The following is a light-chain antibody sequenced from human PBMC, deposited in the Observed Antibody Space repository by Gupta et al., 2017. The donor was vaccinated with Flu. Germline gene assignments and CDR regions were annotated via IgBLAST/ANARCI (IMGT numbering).Light chain of an antibody. CDR3: QAWDSSAPVV. J-gene: IGLJ2*01. V-gene: IGLV3-1*01. CDR1: KLGYKY. CDR2: QDN. Sequence: SYELSQPPSVSVSPGQTASITCSGDKLGYKYASWYQQKPGQSPVLVIYQDNKRPSGIPERFSGSNSGNTATLTISGTQAMDEADYYCQAWDSSAPVVFGGGTKLTVL.